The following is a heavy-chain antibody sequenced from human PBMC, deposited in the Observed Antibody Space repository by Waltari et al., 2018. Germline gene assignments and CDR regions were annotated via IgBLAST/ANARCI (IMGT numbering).Heavy chain of an antibody. V-gene: IGHV1-2*06. CDR1: GYTFTGYY. J-gene: IGHJ6*02. D-gene: IGHD3-10*01. Sequence: QVQLVQSGAEVKKPGASVKVSCKASGYTFTGYYMHGVRQAPGQGLEWMGRINPNSGGTNYAQKFQGRVTMTRDTSISTAYMELSRLRSDDTAVYYCARDLGQGVITYGMDVWGQGTTVTVSS. CDR3: ARDLGQGVITYGMDV. CDR2: INPNSGGT.